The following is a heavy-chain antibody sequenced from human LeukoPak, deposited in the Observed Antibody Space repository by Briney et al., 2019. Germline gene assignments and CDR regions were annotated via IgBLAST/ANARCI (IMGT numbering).Heavy chain of an antibody. D-gene: IGHD3-16*01. CDR1: GGSFSGYY. CDR3: ARGVLDAY. J-gene: IGHJ4*02. CDR2: INHSGST. Sequence: SETLSLTCAAYGGSFSGYYWSWIRQPPGKGLEWIGEINHSGSTNYNPSLKSRVTISVDTSKNQFSLKLSSVTAADTAVYYCARGVLDAYWGQGTLVTVSS. V-gene: IGHV4-34*01.